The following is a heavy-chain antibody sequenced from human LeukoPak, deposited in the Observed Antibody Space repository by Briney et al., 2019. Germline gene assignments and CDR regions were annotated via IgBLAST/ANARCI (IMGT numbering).Heavy chain of an antibody. D-gene: IGHD6-19*01. CDR1: GFTFSSYE. Sequence: PGGSLRPSCAAPGFTFSSYEMNWVRQAPGKGLESVSYISSSGSTIYYADSVKGRFTISRDNAKNSLYLQMNSLRAEDTAVYYCARDKAVAAKNLDYWGQGTLVTVSS. V-gene: IGHV3-48*03. CDR2: ISSSGSTI. J-gene: IGHJ4*02. CDR3: ARDKAVAAKNLDY.